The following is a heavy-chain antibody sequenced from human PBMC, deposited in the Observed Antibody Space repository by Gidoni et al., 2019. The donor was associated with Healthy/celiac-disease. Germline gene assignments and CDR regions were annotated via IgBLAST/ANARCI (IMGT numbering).Heavy chain of an antibody. J-gene: IGHJ6*03. CDR1: GGSFSGHY. CDR3: ARGPTSMVRGVISHYMDV. V-gene: IGHV4-34*01. D-gene: IGHD3-10*01. CDR2: INHSGST. Sequence: QVQLQQWGAGLLKPSETLSPTCAVHGGSFSGHYWNWILQPPGKGLEWIGEINHSGSTNHNPSLKSRVTISVDTSKNQFSLKLSSVTAADTAVYYCARGPTSMVRGVISHYMDVWGKGTTVTVSS.